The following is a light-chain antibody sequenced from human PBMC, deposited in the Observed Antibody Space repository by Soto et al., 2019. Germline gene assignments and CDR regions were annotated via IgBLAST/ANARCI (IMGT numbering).Light chain of an antibody. CDR2: DTS. CDR1: QGIGDT. Sequence: EVVKRQAPATLSVSPLDGAPPSCEASQGIGDTLAWYQHKPGQTPRLLIYDTSTRATGVPTRFSGSRSGTDFTLTSSRLEPEDFAVYFCQLYGSSRWTFGQGTKLEIK. CDR3: QLYGSSRWT. V-gene: IGKV3-15*01. J-gene: IGKJ1*01.